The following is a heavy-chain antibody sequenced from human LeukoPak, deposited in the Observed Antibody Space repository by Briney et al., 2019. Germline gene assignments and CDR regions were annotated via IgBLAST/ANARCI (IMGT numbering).Heavy chain of an antibody. CDR2: INWNSDSI. D-gene: IGHD3-10*01. J-gene: IGHJ4*02. CDR3: ARRGPMGFYYGAGSSYFDY. CDR1: GFTFDDYA. V-gene: IGHV3-9*01. Sequence: GGSLRLSCAVSGFTFDDYAMHWVRQVPGKGLEWVSGINWNSDSIGYADSVKGRFTTSRDNAKNSLYLQMNSLRAEDTAVYYCARRGPMGFYYGAGSSYFDYWGQGTLVTVSS.